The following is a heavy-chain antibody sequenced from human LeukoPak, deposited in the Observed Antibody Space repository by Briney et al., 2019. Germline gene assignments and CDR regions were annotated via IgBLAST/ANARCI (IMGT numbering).Heavy chain of an antibody. CDR3: AKDLMGHSGYDFDS. CDR2: ISGSGGST. D-gene: IGHD5-12*01. CDR1: GFTFSSYA. J-gene: IGHJ4*02. Sequence: HPGGSLRLSCAASGFTFSSYAMSWVRQAPGKGLEWVSAISGSGGSTYYADSVKGRFTISRDNSKHTLYLQMNSLRAEDTAVYYCAKDLMGHSGYDFDSWGQGTLVTVSS. V-gene: IGHV3-23*01.